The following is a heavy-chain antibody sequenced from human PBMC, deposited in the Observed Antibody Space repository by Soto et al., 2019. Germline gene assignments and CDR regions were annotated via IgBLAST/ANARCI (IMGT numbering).Heavy chain of an antibody. J-gene: IGHJ4*01. Sequence: GGSLRLSCAASGFTFSDHYMDWVRQAPGKGLEWVGRTRNKANSYTTEYAASVKGRFTISRDDSKNSLYLQMNSLKTEDTAVYYCVRGFSRGSYYFDDWGHGTLVTVSS. V-gene: IGHV3-72*01. D-gene: IGHD1-26*01. CDR2: TRNKANSYTT. CDR3: VRGFSRGSYYFDD. CDR1: GFTFSDHY.